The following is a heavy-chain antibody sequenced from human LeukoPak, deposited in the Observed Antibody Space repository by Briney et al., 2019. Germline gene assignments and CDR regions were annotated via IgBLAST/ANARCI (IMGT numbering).Heavy chain of an antibody. CDR1: GFSFGSYS. CDR2: ISSSGGTV. CDR3: ASSGVRTCFSDTSDRPLTFDY. V-gene: IGHV3-48*04. Sequence: GGSLRLSCAASGFSFGSYSMNWVRQAPGKGLEWVSYISSSGGTVDYADSVKGRFTISRDNAKNSLYLEMNSLRAEDSALYFCASSGVRTCFSDTSDRPLTFDYWGQGALVTVSS. D-gene: IGHD5-18*01. J-gene: IGHJ4*02.